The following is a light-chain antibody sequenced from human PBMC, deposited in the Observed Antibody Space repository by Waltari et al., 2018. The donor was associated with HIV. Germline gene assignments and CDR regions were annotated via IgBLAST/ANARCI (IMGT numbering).Light chain of an antibody. CDR1: QDMSNY. V-gene: IGKV1-33*01. CDR2: DAS. Sequence: DIQMTQSPSSLSASVGDRVTITCQASQDMSNYLNWYQQKPGKAPKLLIYDASNLETGFPSRFSGSGSGTDFTFTISSLQPEDIATYYCQQYDNLPSYTFGQGTKLEIK. J-gene: IGKJ2*01. CDR3: QQYDNLPSYT.